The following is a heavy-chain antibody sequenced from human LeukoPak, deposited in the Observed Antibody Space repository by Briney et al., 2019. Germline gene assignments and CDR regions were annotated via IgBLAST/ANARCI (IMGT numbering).Heavy chain of an antibody. Sequence: QPGRSLRLSCAASGFTFSSYAMHWVRQAPGKGLEWVAVISYDGSNKYYADSVKGRFTISRDNSKNTLYLQMNSLRAEDTAVYYCARDRSGYSSSWYPNGMDVWGQGTTVTVSS. D-gene: IGHD6-13*01. CDR2: ISYDGSNK. CDR3: ARDRSGYSSSWYPNGMDV. J-gene: IGHJ6*02. V-gene: IGHV3-30*14. CDR1: GFTFSSYA.